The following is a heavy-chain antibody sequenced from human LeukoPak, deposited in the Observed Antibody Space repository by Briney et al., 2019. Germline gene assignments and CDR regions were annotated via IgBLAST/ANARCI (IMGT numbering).Heavy chain of an antibody. V-gene: IGHV3-48*04. J-gene: IGHJ4*02. D-gene: IGHD7-27*01. CDR1: GFTFSDYS. CDR3: ARDLNWGFDY. Sequence: GGSLRLSCATSGFTFSDYSMNSVRQAPGKGLEWMSNIRGSGPGSGSGTYYADSVKGRFIISRDTAKNSIYLQMNSLRAEDSAFYYCARDLNWGFDYWGQGALVTVSS. CDR2: IRGSGPGSGSGT.